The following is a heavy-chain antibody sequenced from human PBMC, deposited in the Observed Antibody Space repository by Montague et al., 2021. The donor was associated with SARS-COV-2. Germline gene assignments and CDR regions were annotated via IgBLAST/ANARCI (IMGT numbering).Heavy chain of an antibody. CDR3: VRGLQQRSNFDY. J-gene: IGHJ4*02. D-gene: IGHD6-13*01. V-gene: IGHV3-53*01. CDR2: IKAGNI. Sequence: SLRLSRAASGFSVSDSYLSWVRQAPGKGPAWVSIIKAGNIYHTDASKGRFTMSKDNYKNTLSLQTNSLSDEDTALYYYVRGLQQRSNFDYWGQGTLVTVSS. CDR1: GFSVSDSY.